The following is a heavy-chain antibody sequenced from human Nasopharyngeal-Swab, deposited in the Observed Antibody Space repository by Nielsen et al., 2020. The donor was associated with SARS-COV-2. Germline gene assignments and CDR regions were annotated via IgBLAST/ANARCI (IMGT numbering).Heavy chain of an antibody. CDR3: VKDLKSGDGLFDFDY. CDR2: ISSSSSTI. J-gene: IGHJ4*02. D-gene: IGHD3/OR15-3a*01. CDR1: GFTFSSYS. V-gene: IGHV3-48*02. Sequence: GESLKISCAASGFTFSSYSMNWVRQAPGKGLEWVSYISSSSSTIYYADSVKGRFTISRDNAKNSLYLQMNSLRDEDTAVYYCVKDLKSGDGLFDFDYWGRGTRVIVSS.